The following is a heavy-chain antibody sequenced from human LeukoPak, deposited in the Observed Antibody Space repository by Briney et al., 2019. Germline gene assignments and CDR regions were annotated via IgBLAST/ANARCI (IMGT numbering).Heavy chain of an antibody. D-gene: IGHD3-22*01. J-gene: IGHJ4*02. CDR1: GFTFSSYA. CDR3: AKDTYYYDSSGYRHFDY. Sequence: GGSLRLSCAASGFTFSSYAMSWVRQAPGKGLEWVSAISGSGGSTYYADPVKGRFTISRDNSKNTLYLQLNSLRAEDTAVYYCAKDTYYYDSSGYRHFDYWGQGTLVTVSS. V-gene: IGHV3-23*01. CDR2: ISGSGGST.